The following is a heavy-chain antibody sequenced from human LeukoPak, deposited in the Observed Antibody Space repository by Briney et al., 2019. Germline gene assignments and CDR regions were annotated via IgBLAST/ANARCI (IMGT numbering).Heavy chain of an antibody. D-gene: IGHD6-13*01. V-gene: IGHV3-30*02. CDR3: AKDNSHSSSIYYYYYYYMDV. J-gene: IGHJ6*03. Sequence: PGGSLRLSCAVSGFTFSSYGMHWVRQAPGKRLEWVAFIRYDGSNKYYADSVKGRFTISRDNSKNTLYLQMNSLRAEDTAVYYCAKDNSHSSSIYYYYYYYMDVWGKGTTVTISS. CDR2: IRYDGSNK. CDR1: GFTFSSYG.